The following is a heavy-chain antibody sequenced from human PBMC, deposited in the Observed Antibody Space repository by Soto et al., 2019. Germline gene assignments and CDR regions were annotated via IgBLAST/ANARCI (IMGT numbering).Heavy chain of an antibody. J-gene: IGHJ6*03. V-gene: IGHV3-23*01. Sequence: GGSLRLSCAASGFTFSSYAMSWVRQAPGKGLEWVSAISGSGGSTYYADSVKGRFTISRDNSKNTLYLQMNSLRAEDTAVYYRAKGGPPTVTPFFLGSIYYYYYRAVWGKGTTVPVSS. CDR3: AKGGPPTVTPFFLGSIYYYYYRAV. CDR1: GFTFSSYA. D-gene: IGHD4-17*01. CDR2: ISGSGGST.